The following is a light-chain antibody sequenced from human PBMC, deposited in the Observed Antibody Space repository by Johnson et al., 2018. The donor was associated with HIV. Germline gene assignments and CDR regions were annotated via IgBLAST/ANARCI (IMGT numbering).Light chain of an antibody. Sequence: QSVLTQPPSVSAAPGQKVTISCSGSSSNIGYNSVSWYHQVPGTAPKLLIYENKKRPSGIADRFSASKSGTSATLDITGLQPGDESDYYCGAWDSGLTAHFVFGSGTTITVL. CDR2: ENK. V-gene: IGLV1-51*02. CDR1: SSNIGYNS. J-gene: IGLJ1*01. CDR3: GAWDSGLTAHFV.